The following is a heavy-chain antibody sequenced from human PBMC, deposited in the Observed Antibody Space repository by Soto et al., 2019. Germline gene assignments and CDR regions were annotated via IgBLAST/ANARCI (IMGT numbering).Heavy chain of an antibody. CDR2: IWYDGSNK. CDR3: ARVGGEYGDYWGYFDY. Sequence: PGGSLRLSCAASGFTFSSYGMHWVRQAPGKGLEWVAVIWYDGSNKYYADSVKGRFTISRDNSKNTLYLQMNSLRAEDTAVYYCARVGGEYGDYWGYFDYWGQGTLVTVSS. D-gene: IGHD4-17*01. J-gene: IGHJ4*02. CDR1: GFTFSSYG. V-gene: IGHV3-33*01.